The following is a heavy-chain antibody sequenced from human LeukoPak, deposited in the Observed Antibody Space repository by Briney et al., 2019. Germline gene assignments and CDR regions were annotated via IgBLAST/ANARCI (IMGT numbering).Heavy chain of an antibody. CDR1: GFTFSSYS. Sequence: GSLRLSCAASGFTFSSYSMNWVRQAPGKGLEWVSSISSSSSYIYYADSVKGRFTISRDNAKNSLYLQMNSLRAEDTAVYYCARGQYYGSGSYYDPGCDYWGQGTLVTVSS. CDR3: ARGQYYGSGSYYDPGCDY. CDR2: ISSSSSYI. J-gene: IGHJ4*02. D-gene: IGHD3-10*01. V-gene: IGHV3-21*01.